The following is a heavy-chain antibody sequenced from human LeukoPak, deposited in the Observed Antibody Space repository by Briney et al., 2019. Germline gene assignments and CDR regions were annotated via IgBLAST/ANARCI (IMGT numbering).Heavy chain of an antibody. CDR2: ISSNGVNT. CDR1: GFTFSSYA. Sequence: GGSLRLSCAASGFTFSSYAMHWVRQAPGKGLEFVSAISSNGVNTYFANSLKGRFTISRDNSKNTLYLQMGGLGPEDMAVYYCARKGSISGLDYWGQGTLVTVSS. J-gene: IGHJ4*02. CDR3: ARKGSISGLDY. V-gene: IGHV3-64*01.